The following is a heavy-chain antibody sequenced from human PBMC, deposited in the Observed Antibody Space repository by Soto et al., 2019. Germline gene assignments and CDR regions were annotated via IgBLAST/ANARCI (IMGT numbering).Heavy chain of an antibody. CDR3: ASQNHDFWSGYYIDY. V-gene: IGHV3-7*01. J-gene: IGHJ4*02. D-gene: IGHD3-3*01. CDR2: IKQDGSEK. Sequence: GGSLRLSCAASGFTFSSYWMSWVRQAPGKGLEWVANIKQDGSEKYYVDSVKGRFTISRDNAKNSLYLQMNSLRAEDTAVYYCASQNHDFWSGYYIDYWGQGTLVTVSS. CDR1: GFTFSSYW.